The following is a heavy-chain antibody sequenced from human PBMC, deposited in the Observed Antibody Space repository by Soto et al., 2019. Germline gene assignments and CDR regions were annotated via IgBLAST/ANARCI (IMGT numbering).Heavy chain of an antibody. CDR3: VRVGRLGGY. D-gene: IGHD3-16*01. J-gene: IGHJ4*02. CDR1: GFTFSTYW. V-gene: IGHV3-7*03. CDR2: IKEDGSEK. Sequence: GGSLRLSXAASGFTFSTYWMSWVRQAPGKGLEWVANIKEDGSEKYYVDSVKGRFTISRDNANNSLYLQTNSLRAEDTAVYYCVRVGRLGGYWGQGTLVTVSS.